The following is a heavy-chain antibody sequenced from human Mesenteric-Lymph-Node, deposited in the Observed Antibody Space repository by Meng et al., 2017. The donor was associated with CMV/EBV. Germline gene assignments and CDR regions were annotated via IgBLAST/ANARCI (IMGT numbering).Heavy chain of an antibody. CDR3: ARALTYYDFWSGYSPNYFDY. V-gene: IGHV4-39*01. CDR1: ISYY. CDR2: VYYSGST. Sequence: ISYYWAWFRQPPGKGLEWIGSVYYSGSTYYNPSLKSRVTISVDTSKNQFSLKLSSVTAADTAVYYCARALTYYDFWSGYSPNYFDYWGQGTLVTVSS. J-gene: IGHJ4*02. D-gene: IGHD3-3*01.